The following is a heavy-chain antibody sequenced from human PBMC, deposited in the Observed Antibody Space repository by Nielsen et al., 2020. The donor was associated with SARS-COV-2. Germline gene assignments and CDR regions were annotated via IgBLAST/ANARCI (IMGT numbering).Heavy chain of an antibody. J-gene: IGHJ4*02. D-gene: IGHD3-10*01. CDR2: IYSGGST. Sequence: WIRQPPGKGLEWVSVIYSGGSTYYADSVKGRFTISRDNSKNTLYLQMNSLRAEDTAVYYCARHYYYGSGTQFDYWGQGTLVTVSS. V-gene: IGHV3-66*04. CDR3: ARHYYYGSGTQFDY.